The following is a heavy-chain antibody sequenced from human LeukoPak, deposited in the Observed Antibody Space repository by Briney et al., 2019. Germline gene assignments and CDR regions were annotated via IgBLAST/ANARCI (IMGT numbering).Heavy chain of an antibody. J-gene: IGHJ4*02. CDR2: IYYSGST. V-gene: IGHV4-59*01. CDR3: AREQRNYYFDY. D-gene: IGHD4-11*01. Sequence: SETLSLTCAVYGGSFSGYYWSWIRQPPGKGLEWIGYIYYSGSTNYNPSLKSRVTISVDTSKNQFSLKLSSVTAADTAVYYCAREQRNYYFDYWGQGTLVTVSS. CDR1: GGSFSGYY.